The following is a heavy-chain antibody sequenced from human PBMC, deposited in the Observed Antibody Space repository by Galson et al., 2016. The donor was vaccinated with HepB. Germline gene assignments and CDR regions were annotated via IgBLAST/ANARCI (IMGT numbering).Heavy chain of an antibody. CDR3: ARVAEGY. V-gene: IGHV3-73*01. CDR2: ITAKANNYAT. J-gene: IGHJ4*02. Sequence: SLRLSCAGSGFTFGDSDIHWVRQASGKGLEWVGRITAKANNYATAYVASVKGRFTMSRDDSRNMAYLQMNSPENEDTAVYYCARVAEGYWGQGTLVTVSS. D-gene: IGHD6-19*01. CDR1: GFTFGDSD.